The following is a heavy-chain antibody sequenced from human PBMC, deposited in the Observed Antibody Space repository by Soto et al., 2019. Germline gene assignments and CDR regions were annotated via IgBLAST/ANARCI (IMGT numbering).Heavy chain of an antibody. Sequence: PSETLSLTCAVYGGSFSGNYWSWIRQPPGKGLEWIGEFSDSGSTNYNPSLKSRVTISEDMSKSQFSLKLSSVTAADTAVYYCARGNFYCGLDVWGQGTTVTVSS. J-gene: IGHJ6*02. V-gene: IGHV4-34*01. CDR3: ARGNFYCGLDV. CDR1: GGSFSGNY. CDR2: FSDSGST.